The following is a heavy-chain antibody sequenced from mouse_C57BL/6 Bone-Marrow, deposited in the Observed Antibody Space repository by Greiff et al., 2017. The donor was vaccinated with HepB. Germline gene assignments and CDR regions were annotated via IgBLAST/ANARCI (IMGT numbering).Heavy chain of an antibody. CDR1: GYTFTSYD. CDR2: IYPRDGST. J-gene: IGHJ2*01. CDR3: ARDYYGSDPYYFDY. D-gene: IGHD1-1*01. V-gene: IGHV1-85*01. Sequence: VQLQEYGPELVKPGASVKLSCKASGYTFTSYDINWVKQRPGQGLEWIGWIYPRDGSTKYNEKFKGKATLTVDTSSSTAYMELHSLTSEDSAVYFCARDYYGSDPYYFDYWGQGTTLTVSS.